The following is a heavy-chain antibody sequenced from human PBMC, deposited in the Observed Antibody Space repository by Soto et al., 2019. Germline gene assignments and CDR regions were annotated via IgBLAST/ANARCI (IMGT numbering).Heavy chain of an antibody. J-gene: IGHJ6*02. V-gene: IGHV6-1*01. CDR1: GDSVSSNSAA. CDR2: TYYRSKWYN. CDR3: ARGSTWTDYYYYYVLDV. Sequence: SQTLSLTCVISGDSVSSNSAAWNWIRQSPSRGLEWLGRTYYRSKWYNDYAVSVKSRITINPDTSKNQFSLQLNSVTPEDTAVYYCARGSTWTDYYYYYVLDVSGQGTTVP. D-gene: IGHD6-13*01.